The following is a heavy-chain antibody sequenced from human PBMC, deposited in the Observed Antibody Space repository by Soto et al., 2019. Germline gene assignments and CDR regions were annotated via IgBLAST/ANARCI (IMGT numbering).Heavy chain of an antibody. CDR3: ARHRGDLVGATWRGYNWFDP. CDR1: GGSISSSSYY. CDR2: IYYSGST. D-gene: IGHD1-26*01. J-gene: IGHJ5*02. Sequence: SETLSLTCTVSGGSISSSSYYWGWIRQPPGEGLEWIGSIYYSGSTYYNPSLKSRVTISVDTSKNQFSLKLSSVTAADTAVYYCARHRGDLVGATWRGYNWFDPWGQGTLVTVSS. V-gene: IGHV4-39*01.